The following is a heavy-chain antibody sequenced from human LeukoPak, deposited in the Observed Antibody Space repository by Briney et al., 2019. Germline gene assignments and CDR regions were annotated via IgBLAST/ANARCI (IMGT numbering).Heavy chain of an antibody. CDR2: INNSGTT. CDR1: GGSFSGYY. CDR3: AGVGATVDP. J-gene: IGHJ5*02. V-gene: IGHV4-34*01. D-gene: IGHD1-26*01. Sequence: SETLSLTCAVYGGSFSGYYWSWIRQPPGKGLEWTGEINNSGTTNYNPSLKGRVTVSVDTSKNQFSLKVSSVTAADTAVYYCAGVGATVDPWGQGTLVTVSS.